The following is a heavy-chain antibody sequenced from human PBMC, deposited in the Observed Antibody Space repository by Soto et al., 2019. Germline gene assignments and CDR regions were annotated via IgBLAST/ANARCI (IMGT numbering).Heavy chain of an antibody. CDR1: GGSISSYY. CDR3: ARHGSGWLFDI. CDR2: IYYSGGT. J-gene: IGHJ3*02. Sequence: QVQLQESGPGLVKPSETLSLTCTVSGGSISSYYWSWIRQPPGKGLEWIGYIYYSGGTNYNPSLKSRVTISVDTSKNQFSLKLSSVTAADTAVYYCARHGSGWLFDIWGQGTMVTVSS. V-gene: IGHV4-59*01. D-gene: IGHD6-19*01.